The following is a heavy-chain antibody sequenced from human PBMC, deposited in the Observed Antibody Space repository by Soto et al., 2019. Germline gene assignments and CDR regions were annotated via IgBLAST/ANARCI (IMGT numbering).Heavy chain of an antibody. CDR3: AKAACSYGIYYFDY. Sequence: GGSLRLSCAASGFTFDDYAMHWVRQAPGKGLEWVSGISWNSGSIGYADSVKGRFTISRDNAKNSLYLQMNSLRAEDTALYYCAKAACSYGIYYFDYWGQGSLVTVSS. J-gene: IGHJ4*02. D-gene: IGHD5-18*01. CDR1: GFTFDDYA. V-gene: IGHV3-9*01. CDR2: ISWNSGSI.